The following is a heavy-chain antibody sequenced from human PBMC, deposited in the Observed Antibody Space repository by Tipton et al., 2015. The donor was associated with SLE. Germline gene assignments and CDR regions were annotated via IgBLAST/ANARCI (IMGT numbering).Heavy chain of an antibody. V-gene: IGHV4-59*02. CDR1: GGSVSPYY. J-gene: IGHJ4*02. CDR2: VHSTGTP. D-gene: IGHD3-3*01. CDR3: ARTPLEWLVYFDY. Sequence: TLSLTCTVSGGSVSPYYWGWIRQSPGKGLEWIGYVHSTGTPNYNPSLKRRVIISVDTSKNQFSLKLNSVTAADTAVYYCARTPLEWLVYFDYWGQGTLVTVSS.